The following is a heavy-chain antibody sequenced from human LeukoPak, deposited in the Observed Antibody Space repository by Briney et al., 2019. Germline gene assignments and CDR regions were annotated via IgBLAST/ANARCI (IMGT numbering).Heavy chain of an antibody. J-gene: IGHJ2*01. D-gene: IGHD5-24*01. V-gene: IGHV3-9*01. CDR1: GFNFNDYA. CDR3: TSRAARWQFDL. Sequence: GRSLRLSCAVSGFNFNDYAMHWVRQAPGRGLEWVSAINWETGNANYADSVKGRFTISRDNAKNSLYLEMSSLTSEDTALYYCTSRAARWQFDLWGGGPLLTVSS. CDR2: INWETGNA.